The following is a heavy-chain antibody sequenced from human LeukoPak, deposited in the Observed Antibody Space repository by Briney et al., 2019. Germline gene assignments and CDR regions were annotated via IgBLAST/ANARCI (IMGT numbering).Heavy chain of an antibody. CDR2: IYPGDSDT. Sequence: GESLQISCKGSGYSFTSYWIGWVRQMPGKGLEWMGIIYPGDSDTRYSPSFQGQVTISADKSISTAYLQWSSLKASDTAMYYCARLVGDSSGWYDYYYGMDVWGQGTTVTVSS. CDR3: ARLVGDSSGWYDYYYGMDV. D-gene: IGHD6-19*01. V-gene: IGHV5-51*01. J-gene: IGHJ6*02. CDR1: GYSFTSYW.